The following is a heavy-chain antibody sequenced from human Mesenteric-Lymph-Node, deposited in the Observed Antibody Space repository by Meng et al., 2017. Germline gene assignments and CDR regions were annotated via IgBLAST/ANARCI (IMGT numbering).Heavy chain of an antibody. D-gene: IGHD3-22*01. CDR1: GYTFTSYG. J-gene: IGHJ4*02. V-gene: IGHV1-18*01. Sequence: VQLVQSGAEVKKPGASVKVSCKASGYTFTSYGISWVRQAPGQGLEWMGWISAYNGNTNYAQKLQGRVTMTTDTSTSTAYMELRSLRSDDTAVYYCATPYYYDSSGSGYYFDYWGQGTLVTVSS. CDR2: ISAYNGNT. CDR3: ATPYYYDSSGSGYYFDY.